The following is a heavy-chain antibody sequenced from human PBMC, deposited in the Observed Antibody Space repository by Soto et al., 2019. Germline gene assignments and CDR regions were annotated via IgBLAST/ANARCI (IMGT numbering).Heavy chain of an antibody. CDR2: INVYNGNT. CDR3: ARGVGSGSFYNQYSWFDP. J-gene: IGHJ5*02. CDR1: GYTFTNYG. Sequence: QVQLVQSGGAVKKPAASVQVSCKASGYTFTNYGISWVRQAPGQGLEGMGWINVYNGNTKYAQKVQGRVTMTTDTSPSTAYVRLRGLRSDDTAVYYCARGVGSGSFYNQYSWFDPWGQGTLVTVSS. V-gene: IGHV1-18*01. D-gene: IGHD3-10*01.